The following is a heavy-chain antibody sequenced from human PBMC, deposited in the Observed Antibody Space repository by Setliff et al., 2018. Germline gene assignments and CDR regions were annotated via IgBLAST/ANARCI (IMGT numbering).Heavy chain of an antibody. CDR2: IYYSETT. D-gene: IGHD3-16*01. Sequence: PSETLSLTCTVSGGSISSYYWSWIRQPPGKGLEWIGYIYYSETTNYSPSLKSRVTMSVDTSKNQFSLKVISVTPADTAVYYCARGPRRGGFDYWGQGTLVTVSS. J-gene: IGHJ4*02. V-gene: IGHV4-59*01. CDR3: ARGPRRGGFDY. CDR1: GGSISSYY.